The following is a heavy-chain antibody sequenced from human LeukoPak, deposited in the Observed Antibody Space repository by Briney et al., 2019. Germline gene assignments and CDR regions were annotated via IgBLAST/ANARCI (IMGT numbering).Heavy chain of an antibody. CDR1: GGSISDHY. CDR3: ARDVRYDSGWSTPES. CDR2: IYSSGSA. J-gene: IGHJ5*02. Sequence: SETLSLTCTVSGGSISDHYWSWIRQPSGKGLEWIGRIYSSGSANYSPSLKSLVSMSVDTSNNYFSLNLTSVTAADTALYFCARDVRYDSGWSTPESWGQGILVTVSS. V-gene: IGHV4-4*07. D-gene: IGHD6-19*01.